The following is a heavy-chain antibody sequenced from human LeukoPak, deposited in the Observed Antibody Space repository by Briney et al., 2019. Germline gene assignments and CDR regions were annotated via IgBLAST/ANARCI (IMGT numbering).Heavy chain of an antibody. V-gene: IGHV3-21*05. CDR1: GFTPSTYS. Sequence: KSGGSLRLSCAASGFTPSTYSMNWVRQAPGKGLEWVSYISSSNRDIRYADSVKGRFTISRDKAKNSLYLQMNSLRVEDTAVYYCARDLTTTNPDSFDIWGQGTMVTVSS. CDR2: ISSSNRDI. J-gene: IGHJ3*02. D-gene: IGHD4/OR15-4a*01. CDR3: ARDLTTTNPDSFDI.